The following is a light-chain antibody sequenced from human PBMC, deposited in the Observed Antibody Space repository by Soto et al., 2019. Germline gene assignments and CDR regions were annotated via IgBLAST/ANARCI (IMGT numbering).Light chain of an antibody. CDR3: QQYNSYSFT. V-gene: IGKV1-5*01. CDR2: DAS. J-gene: IGKJ3*01. Sequence: DIQMTQSPSTLSASVGDRVTITCRASQSISSWLAWYQQNPGKAPKLLIYDASSLESGVPSRVSGSGSGTEFTLTISSLATDDFATDYCQQYNSYSFTFGPGTKVDIK. CDR1: QSISSW.